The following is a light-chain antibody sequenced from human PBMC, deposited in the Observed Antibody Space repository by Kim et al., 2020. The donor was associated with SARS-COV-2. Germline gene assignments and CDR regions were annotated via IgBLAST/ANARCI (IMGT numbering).Light chain of an antibody. V-gene: IGLV3-1*01. CDR1: KLGDKY. CDR2: QDS. Sequence: SVSPGQTATITCAGDKLGDKYACWYQKKPGQAPVLVIYQDSKRHSGIPERFSGSNSGNTATLTISGTQAMDEADYYCQAWDSSTAVFGGGTQLTVL. CDR3: QAWDSSTAV. J-gene: IGLJ2*01.